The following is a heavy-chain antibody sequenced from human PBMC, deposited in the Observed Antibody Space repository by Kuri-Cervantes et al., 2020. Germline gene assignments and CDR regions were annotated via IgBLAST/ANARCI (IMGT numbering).Heavy chain of an antibody. Sequence: GGSLRLSCAASGFTFSSYAMSWVRQAPGKGLEWVSAISGSGVSTYYADSVKGRFTISRDNSKNTLYLQMNSLRAEDTAVYYCAKYSGSYDYYYGMDVWGQGTTVTVSS. CDR1: GFTFSSYA. V-gene: IGHV3-23*01. CDR3: AKYSGSYDYYYGMDV. CDR2: ISGSGVST. D-gene: IGHD1-26*01. J-gene: IGHJ6*02.